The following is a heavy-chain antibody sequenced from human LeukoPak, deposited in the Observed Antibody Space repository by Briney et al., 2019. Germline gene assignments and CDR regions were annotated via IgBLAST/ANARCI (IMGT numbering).Heavy chain of an antibody. CDR2: IYHSGST. Sequence: SETLSLTCAVSGGSISSSNWWSWVRQPPGKGLEWIGEIYHSGSTNYNPSLKSRVTISVDTSKNQFSLKLSSVTAADTAVYYCASGPLTSPYFDYWGQGTLVTVSS. V-gene: IGHV4-4*02. D-gene: IGHD2-21*02. J-gene: IGHJ4*02. CDR1: GGSISSSNW. CDR3: ASGPLTSPYFDY.